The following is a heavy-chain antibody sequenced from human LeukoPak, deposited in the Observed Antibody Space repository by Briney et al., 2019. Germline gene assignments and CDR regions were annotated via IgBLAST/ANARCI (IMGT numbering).Heavy chain of an antibody. Sequence: GGSLRLSCAASGFTFSTYWMHWVRQVPGKGRVWVSRISGDGSSISYADSVKGRFTISRDNAKNTLYLQLNSLGAEDTAVYYCVRDQIYCTGGYCYFDYWGQGTLVTVSS. CDR1: GFTFSTYW. V-gene: IGHV3-74*01. J-gene: IGHJ4*02. D-gene: IGHD2-8*02. CDR2: ISGDGSSI. CDR3: VRDQIYCTGGYCYFDY.